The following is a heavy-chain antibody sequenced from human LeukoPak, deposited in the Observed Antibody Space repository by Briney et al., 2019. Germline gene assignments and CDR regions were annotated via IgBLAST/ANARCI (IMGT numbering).Heavy chain of an antibody. J-gene: IGHJ4*02. Sequence: GGSLRLSCAASGFSFSSYTMNWVRQAPGKGLEWVSSISISSSSIYYADSVKGRFTISRDNSMNTAYLQMISLRAEDTAVYYCAKRSGINYGYFDSWGQGALVTVSS. V-gene: IGHV3-21*04. D-gene: IGHD1-26*01. CDR3: AKRSGINYGYFDS. CDR2: ISISSSSI. CDR1: GFSFSSYT.